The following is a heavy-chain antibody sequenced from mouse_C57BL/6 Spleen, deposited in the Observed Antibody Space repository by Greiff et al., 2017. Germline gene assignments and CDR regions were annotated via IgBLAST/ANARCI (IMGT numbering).Heavy chain of an antibody. V-gene: IGHV1-72*01. J-gene: IGHJ3*01. Sequence: VQLQQPGAELVKPGASVKLSCKASGYTFTSYWLHWVKQRPGRGLVWIGRLDPNSGGTKYNEKFKSKATLTVDKPSSTAYMQRSSLTSVDSADXYSARETTVPFAYWGQGTLVTVSA. CDR3: ARETTVPFAY. D-gene: IGHD1-1*01. CDR1: GYTFTSYW. CDR2: LDPNSGGT.